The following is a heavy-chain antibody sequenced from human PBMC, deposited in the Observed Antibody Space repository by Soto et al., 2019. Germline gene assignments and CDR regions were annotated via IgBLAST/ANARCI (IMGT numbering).Heavy chain of an antibody. CDR1: GGSISSGGYY. V-gene: IGHV4-31*03. J-gene: IGHJ5*02. D-gene: IGHD2-2*01. CDR2: IYYSGST. Sequence: PSETLSLTCTVSGGSISSGGYYWSWIRQHPGKGLEWIGYIYYSGSTYYNPSLKSRVTISVDTSKNQFSLKLSSVTAADTAVYYCARDRSGPAAAVDWFDPWGQGTLATVSS. CDR3: ARDRSGPAAAVDWFDP.